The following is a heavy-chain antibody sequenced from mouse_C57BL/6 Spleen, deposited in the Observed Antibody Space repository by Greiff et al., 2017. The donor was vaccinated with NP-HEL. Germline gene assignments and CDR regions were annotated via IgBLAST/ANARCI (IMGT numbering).Heavy chain of an antibody. CDR1: GYTFTDYY. D-gene: IGHD1-1*01. CDR3: ARDITTVADY. J-gene: IGHJ2*01. Sequence: VHLVESGAELVRPGASVKLSCKASGYTFTDYYINWVKQRPGQGLEWIARIYPGSGNTYYNEKFKGKATLTAEKSSSTAYMQLSSLTSEDSAVYFCARDITTVADYWGQGTTLTVSS. V-gene: IGHV1-76*01. CDR2: IYPGSGNT.